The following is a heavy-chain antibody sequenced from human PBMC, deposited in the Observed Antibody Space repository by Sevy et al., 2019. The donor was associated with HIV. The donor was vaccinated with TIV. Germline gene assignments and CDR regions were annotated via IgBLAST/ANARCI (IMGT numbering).Heavy chain of an antibody. V-gene: IGHV3-30*02. D-gene: IGHD4-4*01. Sequence: GGSLRLSCAASGFTFNFHGMHWVRQAPGKGLEWVAFIWHDGSNKYMADSVKGRFTISRDNSMNTLFLQMNSLTVEDTAVYYCARETDNSARWLDPWGQRTLVTVSS. CDR1: GFTFNFHG. CDR3: ARETDNSARWLDP. J-gene: IGHJ5*02. CDR2: IWHDGSNK.